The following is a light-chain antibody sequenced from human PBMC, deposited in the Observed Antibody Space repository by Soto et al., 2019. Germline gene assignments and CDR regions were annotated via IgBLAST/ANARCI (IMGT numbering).Light chain of an antibody. Sequence: DIPMTQSPSTLSASVGDRVIITCRASQSISSWLAWYQQKPGKAPKVLIYKASSLESGVPSRFSGSGSGTEFTLTISRLQPDDFATYYCQHYNSYPLTFGGGTKVEIK. CDR1: QSISSW. CDR2: KAS. V-gene: IGKV1-5*03. CDR3: QHYNSYPLT. J-gene: IGKJ4*01.